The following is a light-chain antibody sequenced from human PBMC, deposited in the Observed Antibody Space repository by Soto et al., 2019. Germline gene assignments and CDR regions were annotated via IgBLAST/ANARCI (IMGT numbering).Light chain of an antibody. V-gene: IGLV2-11*01. Sequence: QSALTQPRSLSGSPGQSVTISCTGASSDLGDSNFVSWYQQHPGEVPKLLIYDVNKRPSGVPDRFSGSKSGNTASLTISGLQAEDGADYYCCSYTGNGVFGVGTKLPAL. CDR3: CSYTGNGV. CDR1: SSDLGDSNF. CDR2: DVN. J-gene: IGLJ3*02.